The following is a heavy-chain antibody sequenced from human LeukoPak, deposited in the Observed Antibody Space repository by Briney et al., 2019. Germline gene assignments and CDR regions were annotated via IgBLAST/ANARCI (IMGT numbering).Heavy chain of an antibody. Sequence: GGSLRLSCTASGFTFNTYSMTWVRQAPGEGLEWVAAISKDSSATYYAGSVKGRFTISRDNSKNTLYLQMISLRAEDTALYYCAKGYSGYDYWAFDIWGQGTMVTVSS. CDR2: ISKDSSAT. J-gene: IGHJ3*02. CDR1: GFTFNTYS. D-gene: IGHD5-12*01. CDR3: AKGYSGYDYWAFDI. V-gene: IGHV3-23*01.